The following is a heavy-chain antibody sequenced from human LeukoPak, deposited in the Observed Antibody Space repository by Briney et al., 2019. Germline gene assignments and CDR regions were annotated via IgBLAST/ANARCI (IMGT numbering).Heavy chain of an antibody. CDR3: AKDNYGDYVSEQIDY. CDR2: ISGSGGST. V-gene: IGHV3-23*01. CDR1: GFTFSSYA. J-gene: IGHJ4*02. Sequence: GGSLRLSCAASGFTFSSYAMSWVRQAPGKGLEWVSAISGSGGSTYYADSVKGRFTISRDNSKNTLYPQMNSLRAEDTAVYYCAKDNYGDYVSEQIDYWGQGTLVTVSS. D-gene: IGHD4-17*01.